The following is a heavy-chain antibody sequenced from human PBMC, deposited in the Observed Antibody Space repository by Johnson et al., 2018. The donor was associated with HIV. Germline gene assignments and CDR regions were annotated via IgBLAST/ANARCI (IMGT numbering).Heavy chain of an antibody. V-gene: IGHV3-66*01. J-gene: IGHJ3*02. D-gene: IGHD4-17*01. CDR3: ARDHLRCAFDI. CDR2: IYSADSST. Sequence: VQLVESGGGVVQPGRSLRLSCAASGFTVSSNYMSWVRQAPGKGLEWVSVIYSADSSTFYADSVKGRFTISRDNAKNSLYLQMNSLRAEDTAVYYCARDHLRCAFDIWGQGTMVTVSS. CDR1: GFTVSSNY.